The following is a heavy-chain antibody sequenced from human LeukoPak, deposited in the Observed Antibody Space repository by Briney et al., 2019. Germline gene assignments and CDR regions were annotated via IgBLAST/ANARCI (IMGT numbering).Heavy chain of an antibody. CDR1: GYTFTSYG. Sequence: ASVKVSCKASGYTFTSYGISWVRQAPGQGLEWMGWISAYNGNTNYAQKLQGRVTMTTDTSTSTAYMELRSLRSDDTAVYYCARGGIVVVPAAMARDAFDIWGQGTMVTVSS. D-gene: IGHD2-2*01. CDR2: ISAYNGNT. CDR3: ARGGIVVVPAAMARDAFDI. J-gene: IGHJ3*02. V-gene: IGHV1-18*01.